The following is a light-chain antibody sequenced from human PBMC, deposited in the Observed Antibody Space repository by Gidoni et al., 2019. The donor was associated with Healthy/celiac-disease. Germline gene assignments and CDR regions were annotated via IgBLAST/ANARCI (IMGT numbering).Light chain of an antibody. V-gene: IGLV3-25*03. CDR1: ALPKQY. J-gene: IGLJ2*01. Sequence: SYELTQPPSVSVSPGQTARITCSGDALPKQYAYWYQKKPGQAPVLVIYKDSERPSGIPARFSGSSSGTTVTLTISGVHAEDEADCYCQSADSSGTYVVFGGGTKL. CDR3: QSADSSGTYVV. CDR2: KDS.